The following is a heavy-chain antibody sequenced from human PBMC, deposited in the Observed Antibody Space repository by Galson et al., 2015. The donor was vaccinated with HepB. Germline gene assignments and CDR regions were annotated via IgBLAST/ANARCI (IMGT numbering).Heavy chain of an antibody. V-gene: IGHV3-23*01. D-gene: IGHD3-10*01. CDR2: IIGIGGTP. J-gene: IGHJ4*02. CDR1: GFTFSSYA. CDR3: AKEAEHGSGSNIRAAGGRIDY. Sequence: SLRLSCAASGFTFSSYAISWVRQAPGQGLEWISAIIGIGGTPYYAHPLKGRFTISRDNSKNTLYLKRNSRRAEDTAVYYCAKEAEHGSGSNIRAAGGRIDYWGQGTRVTDYS.